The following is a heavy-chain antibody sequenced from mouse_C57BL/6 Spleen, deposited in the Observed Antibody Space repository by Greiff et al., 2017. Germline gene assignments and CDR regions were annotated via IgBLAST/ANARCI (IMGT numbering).Heavy chain of an antibody. CDR1: GYTFTSYW. V-gene: IGHV1-72*01. CDR2: IDPNSGGT. J-gene: IGHJ4*01. Sequence: VQLQQSGAELVKPGASVKLSCKASGYTFTSYWMHWVKQRPGRGLEWIGRIDPNSGGTKYNEKFKSKATLTVDKPSSTAYMQLSSLTSEDSAVYYCARIGDYGSSYPYYYAMDYWGQGTSVTVSS. CDR3: ARIGDYGSSYPYYYAMDY. D-gene: IGHD1-1*01.